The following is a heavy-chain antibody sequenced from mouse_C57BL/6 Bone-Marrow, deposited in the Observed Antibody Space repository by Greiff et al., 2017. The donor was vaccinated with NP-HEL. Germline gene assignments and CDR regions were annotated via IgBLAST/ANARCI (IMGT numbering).Heavy chain of an antibody. V-gene: IGHV1-4*01. J-gene: IGHJ2*01. Sequence: VQLQQSGAELARPGASVKMSCKASGYTFTSYSMHWVKQRPGQGLEWIGYINPSSGYTKYNQKFKDKATLTADKSSSTAYMQLRSLTSADSAVYYGERREGSNYTNYFDYWDQGNTLTVTA. CDR2: INPSSGYT. D-gene: IGHD2-5*01. CDR1: GYTFTSYS. CDR3: ERREGSNYTNYFDY.